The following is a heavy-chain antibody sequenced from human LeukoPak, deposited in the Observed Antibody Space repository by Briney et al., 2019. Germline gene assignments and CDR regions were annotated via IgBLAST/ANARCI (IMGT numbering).Heavy chain of an antibody. CDR3: ARGPQGYCSTTSCSNDY. J-gene: IGHJ4*02. Sequence: GGSLRLSCAASGFTFSSYWMSWVRQAPGKGLEWVANIKQDGSEKYYVDSVKGRFTISRDNAKNSLYLQMSSLRAEDTAVYYCARGPQGYCSTTSCSNDYWGQGTLVTVSS. V-gene: IGHV3-7*01. D-gene: IGHD2-2*01. CDR1: GFTFSSYW. CDR2: IKQDGSEK.